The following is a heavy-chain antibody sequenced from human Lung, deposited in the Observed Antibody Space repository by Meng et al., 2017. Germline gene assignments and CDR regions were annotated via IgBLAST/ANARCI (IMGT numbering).Heavy chain of an antibody. J-gene: IGHJ4*02. CDR1: GGFFSDCY. CDR2: INHSGRT. CDR3: ARGPTTMAHDFDY. D-gene: IGHD4-11*01. Sequence: QVQLQQWGGVLLKTSATLSPISVVFGGFFSDCYCSWIRQPPGKGLEWIGEINHSGRTNYNPSLESRAPVSVDTSQNNLSLKLSSVTAADSAVYYCARGPTTMAHDFDYWGQGTLVTVSS. V-gene: IGHV4-34*01.